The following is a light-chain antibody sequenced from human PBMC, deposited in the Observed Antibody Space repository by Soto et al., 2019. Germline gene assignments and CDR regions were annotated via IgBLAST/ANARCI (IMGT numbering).Light chain of an antibody. Sequence: IQMTHSPSTLSASVGDTFTITCRASQTISVSLAWYQQKPGKAPNLLIYDASTLQGGVPSRFSGSGSGTEFTLTVTSLQPEDFATYFCQQYDKYSTFGHGTKVDIK. CDR3: QQYDKYST. CDR2: DAS. CDR1: QTISVS. V-gene: IGKV1-5*01. J-gene: IGKJ1*01.